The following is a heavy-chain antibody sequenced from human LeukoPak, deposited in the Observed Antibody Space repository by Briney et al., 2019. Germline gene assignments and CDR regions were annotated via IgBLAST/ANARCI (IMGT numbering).Heavy chain of an antibody. CDR3: AKGPLAEVAGTTWDY. J-gene: IGHJ4*02. V-gene: IGHV3-23*01. D-gene: IGHD6-19*01. Sequence: GGSLRLSCAASGFTFSDYYMSWIRQALGKGLEWVSAISGSGHNTYYADSVKGRFTISRDNSKNTLYLQMNSLRADDTAIYYCAKGPLAEVAGTTWDYWGQGTPVTVSS. CDR1: GFTFSDYY. CDR2: ISGSGHNT.